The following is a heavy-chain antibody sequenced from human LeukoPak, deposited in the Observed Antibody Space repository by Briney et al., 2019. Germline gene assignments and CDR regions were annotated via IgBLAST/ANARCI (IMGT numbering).Heavy chain of an antibody. V-gene: IGHV1-46*01. Sequence: APVKVSCKASGYTFINYYMHWVRQAPGQGLEWMGIINPSGGSTRYAQKFQGRATMTRDTSTSTVYMELSSLRSEDTAVYYCARSYGGSYYAESGVDYWGQGTLVTVSS. D-gene: IGHD1-26*01. J-gene: IGHJ4*02. CDR1: GYTFINYY. CDR3: ARSYGGSYYAESGVDY. CDR2: INPSGGST.